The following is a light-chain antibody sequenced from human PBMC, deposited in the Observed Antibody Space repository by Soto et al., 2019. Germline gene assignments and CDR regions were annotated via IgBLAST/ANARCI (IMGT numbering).Light chain of an antibody. CDR2: DAS. CDR1: QSVSSY. J-gene: IGKJ3*01. V-gene: IGKV3-11*01. Sequence: EIVLTQSPATLSLSPGERATLSCRASQSVSSYLAWYQQKPGQAPRLLIYDASNRATGIPARFSGSGSGTDVTLTLSSLEPEDFAVYYCQQRSNWPLTFGPGTKVDIK. CDR3: QQRSNWPLT.